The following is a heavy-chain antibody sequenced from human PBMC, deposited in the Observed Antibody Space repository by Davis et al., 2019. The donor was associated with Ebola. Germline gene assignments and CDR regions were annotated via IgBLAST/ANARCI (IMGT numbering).Heavy chain of an antibody. CDR3: ARHVRATYYYGMDV. CDR2: INHSGST. CDR1: GGSISSYY. V-gene: IGHV4-34*01. Sequence: SETLSLTCTVSGGSISSYYWSWIRQPPGKGLEWIGEINHSGSTNYNPSLKSRVTISVDTSKNQFSLKLSSVTAADTAVYYCARHVRATYYYGMDVWGQGTTVTVSS. D-gene: IGHD5-12*01. J-gene: IGHJ6*02.